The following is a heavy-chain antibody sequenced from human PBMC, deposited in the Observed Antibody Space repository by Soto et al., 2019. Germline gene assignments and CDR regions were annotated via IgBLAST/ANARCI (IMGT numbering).Heavy chain of an antibody. CDR1: GFSLSTSGVG. D-gene: IGHD4-17*01. Sequence: QITLKESGPTLVKPTQTLTLTCTFSGFSLSTSGVGVGWIRQPPGKALEWLALIYWDDDKRYSPSLKSRLTITKDTSKNQVVLTMTNMDPVDTAKYYCAHGNGDYPVGCYWGQGTLVTVSS. J-gene: IGHJ4*02. CDR3: AHGNGDYPVGCY. V-gene: IGHV2-5*02. CDR2: IYWDDDK.